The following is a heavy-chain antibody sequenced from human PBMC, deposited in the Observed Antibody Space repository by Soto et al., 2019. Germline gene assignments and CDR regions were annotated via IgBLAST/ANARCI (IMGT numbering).Heavy chain of an antibody. CDR3: AKDNYGDYVYYGMDV. J-gene: IGHJ6*02. Sequence: QVQLVESGGGVVQPGRSLRLSCAASGFTFSSYGMHWVRQAPGKGLEWVAVISYDGSNKYYADSVKGRFTISRDNSKNTLYLQMNSLRAEDTAAYYCAKDNYGDYVYYGMDVWGQGTTVTVSS. D-gene: IGHD4-17*01. CDR2: ISYDGSNK. CDR1: GFTFSSYG. V-gene: IGHV3-30*18.